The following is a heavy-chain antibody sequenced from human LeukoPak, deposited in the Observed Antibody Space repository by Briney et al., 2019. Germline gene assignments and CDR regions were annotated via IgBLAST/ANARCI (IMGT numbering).Heavy chain of an antibody. CDR2: ISYDGSNK. CDR3: AKAGCTTANCYSNS. D-gene: IGHD2-21*02. Sequence: GGSLRLSCAASGFTFSSYGMHWVRQAPGKGLEWVAVISYDGSNKYYADSVKGRFTISRDNSKNTLYLQMNSLRGGDTAIYYCAKAGCTTANCYSNSWGQGTLVTVSS. V-gene: IGHV3-30*18. CDR1: GFTFSSYG. J-gene: IGHJ4*02.